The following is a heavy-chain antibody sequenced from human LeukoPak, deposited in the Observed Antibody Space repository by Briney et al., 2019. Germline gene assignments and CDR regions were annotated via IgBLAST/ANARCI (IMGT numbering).Heavy chain of an antibody. CDR2: IYYSGGT. Sequence: PSETLSLTCTVSGGSISSYYWSWIRQPPGKGLEWIGYIYYSGGTNYNPSLKSRVTISVDTSKNQFSLKLSSVTAAATAVYYCARMGWSYYDILTGYYPLVDYWGQGTLVTVSS. J-gene: IGHJ4*02. V-gene: IGHV4-59*08. CDR1: GGSISSYY. D-gene: IGHD3-9*01. CDR3: ARMGWSYYDILTGYYPLVDY.